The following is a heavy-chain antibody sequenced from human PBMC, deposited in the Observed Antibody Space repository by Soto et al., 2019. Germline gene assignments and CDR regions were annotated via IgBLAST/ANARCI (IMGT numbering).Heavy chain of an antibody. J-gene: IGHJ6*02. CDR3: AADRNYDFWRGYYYGMDV. D-gene: IGHD3-3*01. CDR1: GFTFTSSA. V-gene: IGHV1-58*01. CDR2: IVVGSGNT. Sequence: SVKVSCKASGFTFTSSAVQWVRQARGQRLEWIGWIVVGSGNTNYAQKFQERVTITRDMSTSTAYMELSSLRSEDTAVYYCAADRNYDFWRGYYYGMDVWGQGTKVTVSS.